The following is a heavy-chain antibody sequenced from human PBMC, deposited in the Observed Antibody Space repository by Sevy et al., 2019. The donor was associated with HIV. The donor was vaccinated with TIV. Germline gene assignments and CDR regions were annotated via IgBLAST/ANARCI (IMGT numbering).Heavy chain of an antibody. D-gene: IGHD3-10*01. Sequence: GGSLRLSCAASGFTFSSAWMSGVRQAPGKGLEWVGRVKNKVDGGTTDYSAPVKGRFTISRDDSKNTLYLQMNSLKTEDTAIYYCTTDPPGYYYGSGTARYMDVWGKGTTVTVSS. CDR2: VKNKVDGGTT. V-gene: IGHV3-15*01. CDR1: GFTFSSAW. J-gene: IGHJ6*04. CDR3: TTDPPGYYYGSGTARYMDV.